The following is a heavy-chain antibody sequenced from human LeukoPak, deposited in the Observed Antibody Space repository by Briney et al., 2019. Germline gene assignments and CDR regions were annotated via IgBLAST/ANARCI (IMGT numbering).Heavy chain of an antibody. D-gene: IGHD2-21*01. CDR1: GFTFSIYS. V-gene: IGHV3-21*01. J-gene: IGHJ4*02. Sequence: KPGGSLRLSCAASGFTFSIYSMNWVRQAPGKGLEWVSSISTSGTYIYYADSLKGRFTISRDNAKNSLYLQMHSLRAEDTAVYYCARDLADYSDYWGQGTLVTVSS. CDR2: ISTSGTYI. CDR3: ARDLADYSDY.